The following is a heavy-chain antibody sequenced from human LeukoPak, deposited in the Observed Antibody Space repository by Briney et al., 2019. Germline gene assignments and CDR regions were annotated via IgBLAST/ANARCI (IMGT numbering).Heavy chain of an antibody. J-gene: IGHJ4*02. V-gene: IGHV4-39*02. CDR3: AREDGSGWYYFDY. Sequence: PGGSLRLSCAASGFTFSSYAMSWVRQPPGKGLEWIGSIYYSGSTYYNPSLKSRVTISVDTSKNQFSLKLSSVTAADTAVYYCAREDGSGWYYFDYWGQGTLVTVSS. CDR2: IYYSGST. D-gene: IGHD6-19*01. CDR1: GFTFSSYA.